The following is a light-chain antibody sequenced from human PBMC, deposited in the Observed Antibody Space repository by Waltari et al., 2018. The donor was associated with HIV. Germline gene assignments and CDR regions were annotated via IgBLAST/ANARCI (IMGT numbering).Light chain of an antibody. Sequence: DIVMTQSPDSLAVSLGERATINCQSSQSVLYSSNNKNYLAWYQQKPGQPPKLLIYWASTRESGVPDRFSGSGSGTDFTLTISSLQAEDVAVYYCQQYYSISRTFGQGTKVEIK. J-gene: IGKJ1*01. CDR1: QSVLYSSNNKNY. V-gene: IGKV4-1*01. CDR2: WAS. CDR3: QQYYSISRT.